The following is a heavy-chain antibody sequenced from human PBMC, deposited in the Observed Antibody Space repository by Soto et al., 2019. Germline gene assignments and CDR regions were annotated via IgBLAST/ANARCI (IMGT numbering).Heavy chain of an antibody. CDR3: ASQNGASYYFDY. D-gene: IGHD1-1*01. CDR1: GGSISSSSYY. J-gene: IGHJ4*02. Sequence: TSETLSLTCTVSGGSISSSSYYWGWIRQPPGKGLEWIGSIYYSGSTYYNPSLKSRVTISVDTSKNQFSLKLSSVTAADTAVYYCASQNGASYYFDYWGQGTLVTV. V-gene: IGHV4-39*01. CDR2: IYYSGST.